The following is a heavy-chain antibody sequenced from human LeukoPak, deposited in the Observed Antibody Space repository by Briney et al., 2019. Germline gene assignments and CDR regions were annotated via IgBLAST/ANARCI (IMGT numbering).Heavy chain of an antibody. Sequence: GGSLRLSCAASGFTFSSYAMSWVRQAPGKGLEWVSAISGSGGSTYYADSVKGRFTISRDNSKNTLYLQMNSLRAEDTAVYYWAKGREYLGQWLPEYYYYGMDVWGQGTTVTVSS. J-gene: IGHJ6*02. D-gene: IGHD6-19*01. CDR3: AKGREYLGQWLPEYYYYGMDV. CDR2: ISGSGGST. V-gene: IGHV3-23*01. CDR1: GFTFSSYA.